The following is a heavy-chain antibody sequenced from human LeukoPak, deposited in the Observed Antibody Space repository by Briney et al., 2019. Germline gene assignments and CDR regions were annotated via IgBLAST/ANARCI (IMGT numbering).Heavy chain of an antibody. CDR3: ATGYYYGSGLDYYYMDV. J-gene: IGHJ6*03. CDR1: GYSISSGYY. CDR2: IYYSGST. D-gene: IGHD3-10*01. Sequence: SETLSLTCTVSGYSISSGYYWGWIRQPPGKGLEWIGSIYYSGSTYYNPSLKSRVTISVDTSKNQFSLKLSSVTAADTAVYYCATGYYYGSGLDYYYMDVWGKGTTVTVSS. V-gene: IGHV4-38-2*02.